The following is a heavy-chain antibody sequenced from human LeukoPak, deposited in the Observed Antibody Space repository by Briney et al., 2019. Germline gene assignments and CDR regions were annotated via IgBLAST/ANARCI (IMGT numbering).Heavy chain of an antibody. CDR3: AKDRGY. Sequence: PGGSLRLSCAGSGFTFSTFAMTWVRQAPGKGLEWVSAISATGGSTYYADSVKGRFTVSRDNSKNTLYLQMNSLRAEDTAVYYRAKDRGYWGQGTLVTVSS. V-gene: IGHV3-23*01. J-gene: IGHJ4*02. CDR2: ISATGGST. CDR1: GFTFSTFA.